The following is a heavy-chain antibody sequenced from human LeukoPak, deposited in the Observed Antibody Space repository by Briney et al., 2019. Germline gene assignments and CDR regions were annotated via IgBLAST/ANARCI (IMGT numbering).Heavy chain of an antibody. J-gene: IGHJ3*02. CDR2: INQDGSEN. V-gene: IGHV3-7*01. Sequence: PGASLRLSCEASGFTFSKFWMTWVRQTPEKRLEWVASINQDGSENYFVDSLKGRFTISRDNAKNSLYLQMSSLRAEDTALYYCAGGSVVVVINDAFDMWGQGTMVTVSA. D-gene: IGHD3-22*01. CDR3: AGGSVVVVINDAFDM. CDR1: GFTFSKFW.